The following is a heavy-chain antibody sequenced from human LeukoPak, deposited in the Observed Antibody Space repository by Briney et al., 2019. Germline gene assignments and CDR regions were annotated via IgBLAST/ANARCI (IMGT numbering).Heavy chain of an antibody. CDR1: GFTFSSYA. D-gene: IGHD4-17*01. Sequence: GGSLRLSCAASGFTFSSYAMSWVRQAPGKGLEWVSAISGSGGSTYYADSVKGRFTTSRDNSKNTLYLQMNSLRAEDTAAYYCAKGGPSTVTTVPFDYWGQGTLVTVSS. CDR3: AKGGPSTVTTVPFDY. V-gene: IGHV3-23*01. CDR2: ISGSGGST. J-gene: IGHJ4*02.